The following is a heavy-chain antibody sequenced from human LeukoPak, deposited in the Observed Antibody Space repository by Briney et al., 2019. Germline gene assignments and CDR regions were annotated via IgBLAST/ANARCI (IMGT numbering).Heavy chain of an antibody. CDR2: ISSNGGST. D-gene: IGHD3-10*01. Sequence: GGSLRLSCAASGFTFSSYAMHWVRQAPGKGLEYVSAISSNGGSTYYANSVKGRFTISRDNSKNTLYLQMGSLRAEDMAVYYCARDSTIGGYYYGSGSYFDYWGQGTLVTVSS. CDR1: GFTFSSYA. CDR3: ARDSTIGGYYYGSGSYFDY. V-gene: IGHV3-64*01. J-gene: IGHJ4*02.